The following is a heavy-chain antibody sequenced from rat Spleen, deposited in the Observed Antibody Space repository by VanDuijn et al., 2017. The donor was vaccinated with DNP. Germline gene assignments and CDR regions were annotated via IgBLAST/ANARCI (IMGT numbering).Heavy chain of an antibody. CDR3: ARRVYNSGYLCDY. D-gene: IGHD4-3*01. CDR2: ITTSGGST. CDR1: GFTFSNYD. V-gene: IGHV5S13*01. J-gene: IGHJ2*01. Sequence: EVQLVESGGGLVQPGRSLKLSCAASGFTFSNYDMVWVRQAPTKGLEWVASITTSGGSTYYRDSVKGRFTVSRDNTKNTLSLQMDSLRSEDTATYYCARRVYNSGYLCDYWGQGVMVTVSS.